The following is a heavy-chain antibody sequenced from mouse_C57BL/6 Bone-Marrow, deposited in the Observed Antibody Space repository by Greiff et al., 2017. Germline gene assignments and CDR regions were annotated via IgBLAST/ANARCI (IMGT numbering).Heavy chain of an antibody. CDR1: GYTFTSYW. CDR2: IHPNSGST. V-gene: IGHV1-64*01. J-gene: IGHJ2*01. Sequence: VKLVESGAELVKPGASVKLSCKASGYTFTSYWMHWVKQRPGQGLEWIGMIHPNSGSTNYNEKFKSKATLTVDKSSSTAYMQLSSLTSDDSAVXYCARGYYYGSSPYWGQGTTLTVSS. CDR3: ARGYYYGSSPY. D-gene: IGHD1-1*01.